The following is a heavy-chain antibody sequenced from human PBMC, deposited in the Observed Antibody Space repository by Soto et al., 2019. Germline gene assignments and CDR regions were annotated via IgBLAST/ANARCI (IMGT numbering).Heavy chain of an antibody. Sequence: PGGSLRLSCAASGFTFSSYEMNWVRQAPGKGLEWVSYIGDSGSSIYYAEPVRGRFTVSRDNAEKLLHLQMDSLRAEDTVVYYCEREDINCGGDCFVNWGQGTKVTVSS. J-gene: IGHJ4*02. V-gene: IGHV3-48*03. CDR1: GFTFSSYE. CDR2: IGDSGSSI. CDR3: EREDINCGGDCFVN. D-gene: IGHD2-21*01.